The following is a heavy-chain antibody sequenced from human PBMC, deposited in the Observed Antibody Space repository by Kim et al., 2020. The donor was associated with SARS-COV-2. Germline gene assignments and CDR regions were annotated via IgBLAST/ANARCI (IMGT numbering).Heavy chain of an antibody. CDR1: GFTFDDYA. D-gene: IGHD6-13*01. Sequence: GGSLRLSCAASGFTFDDYAMHWVRQAPGKGLEWVSGISWNSGSIGYADSVKGRFTISRDNAKNSLYLQMNSLRAEDTALYYCAKGQQQLNSPIVYWGQGTLVTVSS. J-gene: IGHJ4*02. CDR3: AKGQQQLNSPIVY. CDR2: ISWNSGSI. V-gene: IGHV3-9*01.